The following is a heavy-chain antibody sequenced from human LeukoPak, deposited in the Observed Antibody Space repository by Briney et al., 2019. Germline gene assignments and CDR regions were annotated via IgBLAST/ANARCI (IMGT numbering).Heavy chain of an antibody. D-gene: IGHD3-22*01. CDR1: GFTFSSYS. V-gene: IGHV3-21*01. J-gene: IGHJ4*02. CDR3: ARDLWYYDSSGPLDDY. Sequence: PGGSLRLSCAASGFTFSSYSMNWVRQAPGKGLEWVSSISSSSSYIYYADSVKGLFTISRDNAKNSLYLQMNSLRAEDTAVYYCARDLWYYDSSGPLDDYWGQGTLVTVSS. CDR2: ISSSSSYI.